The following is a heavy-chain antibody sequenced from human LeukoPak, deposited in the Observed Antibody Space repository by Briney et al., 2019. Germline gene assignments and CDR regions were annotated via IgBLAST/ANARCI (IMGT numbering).Heavy chain of an antibody. CDR1: GFTFSSYS. CDR3: ARGGFFGVVTEFDY. J-gene: IGHJ4*02. CDR2: ISSSSSYI. Sequence: GGSLRLSCAASGFTFSSYSMNWVRQAPGKGLEWVSSISSSSSYIYYADSVKGRFTISRDNSKNTLYLQMNSLRAEDTAVYYCARGGFFGVVTEFDYWGQGTLVTVSS. V-gene: IGHV3-21*01. D-gene: IGHD3-3*01.